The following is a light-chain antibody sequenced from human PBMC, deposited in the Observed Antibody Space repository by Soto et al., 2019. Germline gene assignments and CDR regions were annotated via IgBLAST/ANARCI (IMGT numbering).Light chain of an antibody. J-gene: IGKJ1*01. V-gene: IGKV3-15*01. CDR2: RIF. Sequence: EIVMTQSPGTVSVFPWETVTLSCRASQSVSGYLDWFHQKPGQAPRLVLLRIFTRAIGVPARFSGSGSETEFTLTISGLQSEDSGVYYCLQHYSWPWTFGQGTRWIS. CDR3: LQHYSWPWT. CDR1: QSVSGY.